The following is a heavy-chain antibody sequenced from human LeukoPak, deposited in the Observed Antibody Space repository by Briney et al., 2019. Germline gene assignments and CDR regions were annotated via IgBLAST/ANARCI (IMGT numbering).Heavy chain of an antibody. CDR2: ISSSSSYI. CDR1: GFTFSSYS. CDR3: ARGQDYYYYYMDV. Sequence: GGSLRLSCAASGFTFSSYSMNWVRQAPGKGLEWVSSISSSSSYIYYADSVKGRFTISRDNAKNSVYLQMNSLRAEDTAVYYCARGQDYYYYYMDVWGKGTTVIASS. J-gene: IGHJ6*03. V-gene: IGHV3-21*01.